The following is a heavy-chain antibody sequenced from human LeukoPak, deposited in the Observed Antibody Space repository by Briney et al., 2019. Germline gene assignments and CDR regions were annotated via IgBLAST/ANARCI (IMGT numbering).Heavy chain of an antibody. J-gene: IGHJ4*02. CDR2: IKSKTDGGTT. V-gene: IGHV3-15*01. CDR3: TTDFAEMLEEAVAGTFDY. D-gene: IGHD6-19*01. Sequence: GGSLRLSCAASGFTFSNAWMSWVRQAPGKGLEWVGRIKSKTDGGTTDCAAPVKGRFTISRDDSKNTLYLQMNSLKTEDTAVYYCTTDFAEMLEEAVAGTFDYWGQGTLVTVSS. CDR1: GFTFSNAW.